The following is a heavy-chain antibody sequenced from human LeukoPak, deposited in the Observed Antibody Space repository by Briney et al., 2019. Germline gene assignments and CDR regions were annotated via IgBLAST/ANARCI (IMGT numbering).Heavy chain of an antibody. V-gene: IGHV3-33*01. CDR3: ARDTGSIFGVVITYLFDP. J-gene: IGHJ5*02. D-gene: IGHD3-3*02. Sequence: GRSLRLSCAASGFTFSSYGMHWVRQAPGKGLEWVAVIWYDGSNKYYADSVKGRFTISRDNSKNTLYLQMNSLRAEDTAVYYCARDTGSIFGVVITYLFDPWGQGTLVTVSS. CDR2: IWYDGSNK. CDR1: GFTFSSYG.